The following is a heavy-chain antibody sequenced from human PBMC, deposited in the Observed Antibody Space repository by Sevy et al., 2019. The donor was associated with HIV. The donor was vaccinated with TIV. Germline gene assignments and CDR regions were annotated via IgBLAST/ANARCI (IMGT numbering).Heavy chain of an antibody. CDR2: ISSSGTST. V-gene: IGHV3-23*01. D-gene: IGHD3-9*01. Sequence: GGSLRLSCAASGFTFNIYAMTWVRQAPGKGLKWVSTISSSGTSTYYADSVKGRFTISRDNSKNTLYLQRNSLRAEDTAIYFCAKDHDNNWFDPWGQGTLVTVSS. CDR1: GFTFNIYA. CDR3: AKDHDNNWFDP. J-gene: IGHJ5*02.